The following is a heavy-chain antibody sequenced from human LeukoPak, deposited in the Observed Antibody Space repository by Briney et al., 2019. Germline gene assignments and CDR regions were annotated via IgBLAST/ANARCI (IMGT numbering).Heavy chain of an antibody. CDR2: IYSGGST. D-gene: IGHD6-19*01. V-gene: IGHV3-53*01. J-gene: IGHJ4*02. CDR3: ASAFGWSYFDY. CDR1: GFTVSSNY. Sequence: GGSLRLSCAASGFTVSSNYMSWVRQAPGTGLEWVSVIYSGGSTYYADSVKGRFTISRDNSKNTLYLQMNSLRAEDTAVYYCASAFGWSYFDYWGQGTLVTVSS.